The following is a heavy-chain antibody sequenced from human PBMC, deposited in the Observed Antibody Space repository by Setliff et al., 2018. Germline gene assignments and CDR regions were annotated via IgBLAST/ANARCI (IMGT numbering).Heavy chain of an antibody. Sequence: GASVKVSCKASGGTFSSYAISWVRQAPGQGLEWMGGIIPIFGTANYAQKFQGRVTITTDESTSTAYMEVTSLRSDDTAVYYCARVDSPCGGDCFPKDAFDIWGQGTMVTVSS. J-gene: IGHJ3*02. V-gene: IGHV1-69*05. D-gene: IGHD2-21*02. CDR2: IIPIFGTA. CDR3: ARVDSPCGGDCFPKDAFDI. CDR1: GGTFSSYA.